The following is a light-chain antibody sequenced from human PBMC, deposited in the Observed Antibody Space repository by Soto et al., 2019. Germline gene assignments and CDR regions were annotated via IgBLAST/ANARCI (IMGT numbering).Light chain of an antibody. CDR2: GAS. CDR3: QQYDSAPALT. Sequence: EIVLTQSPGTLSLSPGERATLSCRASQSLSSSYLAWYQQKPGQAPRLLIYGASSRATGIPDRFSGSGSGTDFTLTISRLEPEDFAVYYCQQYDSAPALTFGGGTKVEIK. CDR1: QSLSSSY. J-gene: IGKJ4*01. V-gene: IGKV3-20*01.